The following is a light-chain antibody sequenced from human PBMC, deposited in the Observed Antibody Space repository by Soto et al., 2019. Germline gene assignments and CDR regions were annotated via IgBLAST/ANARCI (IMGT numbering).Light chain of an antibody. CDR1: QSIRNW. Sequence: DVQMTQSPSSLSASVGDRVTITCRERQSIRNWLAWYHQKPGKAPKSLIYATSTLQTEVPSRFNGSGSGKDFTLILRSLQHEDFAIYYCQQYDNYPPAFGGGTKVEI. CDR3: QQYDNYPPA. V-gene: IGKV1D-16*02. CDR2: ATS. J-gene: IGKJ4*01.